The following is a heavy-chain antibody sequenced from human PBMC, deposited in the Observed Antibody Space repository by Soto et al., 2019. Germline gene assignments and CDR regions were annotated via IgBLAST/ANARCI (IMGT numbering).Heavy chain of an antibody. V-gene: IGHV3-23*01. CDR2: ISGSGGST. D-gene: IGHD3-3*01. J-gene: IGHJ6*02. Sequence: GGSLRLSCAASGFTFSSYAMSWVRQAPGKGLEWVSAISGSGGSTYYADSVKGRFTISRDNSKNTLYLQMNSLRAEDTAVYYCAKDIRSVDFWSGYYIDYYYYYGMDVWGQGTTVTVSS. CDR3: AKDIRSVDFWSGYYIDYYYYYGMDV. CDR1: GFTFSSYA.